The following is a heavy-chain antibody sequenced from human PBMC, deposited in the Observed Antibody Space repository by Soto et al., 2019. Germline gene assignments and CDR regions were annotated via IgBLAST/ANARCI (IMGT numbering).Heavy chain of an antibody. J-gene: IGHJ5*02. D-gene: IGHD3-10*01. V-gene: IGHV1-18*01. Sequence: QVQLVQSGGEVKKPGASVKVSCKASGYTFTNYGISWVRQAPGQGLEWMGWINVYNGNTKYAQKVQGRVTMTTDTXTXTXYMGLRSLRSDDTAVYYCARGVGSGSYYNQYNWFDPWGQGTLVTVSS. CDR3: ARGVGSGSYYNQYNWFDP. CDR2: INVYNGNT. CDR1: GYTFTNYG.